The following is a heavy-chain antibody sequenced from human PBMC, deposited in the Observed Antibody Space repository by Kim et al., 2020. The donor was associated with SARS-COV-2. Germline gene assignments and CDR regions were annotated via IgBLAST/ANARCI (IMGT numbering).Heavy chain of an antibody. CDR1: GFTFSSYA. J-gene: IGHJ4*02. V-gene: IGHV3-23*01. D-gene: IGHD3-3*01. CDR2: ISGSGGST. Sequence: GGSLRLSCAASGFTFSSYAMSWVRQAPGKGLEWVSAISGSGGSTYYADSVKGRFTISRDNSKNTLYLQMNSLRAEDTAVYYCANIFWSGYYPEGCWGQGTLVTVSS. CDR3: ANIFWSGYYPEGC.